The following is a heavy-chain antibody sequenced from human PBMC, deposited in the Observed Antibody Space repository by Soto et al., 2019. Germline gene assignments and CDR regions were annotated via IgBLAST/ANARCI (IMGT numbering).Heavy chain of an antibody. D-gene: IGHD3-9*01. V-gene: IGHV1-18*01. Sequence: ASVTVSCQASGYTFTSYGISWVRQAPGQGLEWMGWISAYNGNTNYAQKLQGRVTMTTDTSTSTAYMELRSLRSDDTAVYYCARNYDILTAFDYWGQGTLVTVSS. CDR1: GYTFTSYG. J-gene: IGHJ4*02. CDR2: ISAYNGNT. CDR3: ARNYDILTAFDY.